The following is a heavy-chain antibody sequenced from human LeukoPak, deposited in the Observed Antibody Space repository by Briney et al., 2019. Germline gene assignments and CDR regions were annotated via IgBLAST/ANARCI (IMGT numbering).Heavy chain of an antibody. J-gene: IGHJ4*02. D-gene: IGHD3-22*01. V-gene: IGHV4-59*08. Sequence: SETLSLTCPVSGGSISSYYRSWIRQPPGKGLEWIGYIYYSGSTNYNPSLKSRVTISVDTSKNQFSLKLSSVTAADTAVYYCARHFGGYFDYWGQGTLVTVSS. CDR3: ARHFGGYFDY. CDR2: IYYSGST. CDR1: GGSISSYY.